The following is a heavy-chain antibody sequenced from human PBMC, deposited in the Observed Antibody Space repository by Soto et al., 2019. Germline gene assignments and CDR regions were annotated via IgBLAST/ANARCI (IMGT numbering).Heavy chain of an antibody. V-gene: IGHV1-24*01. CDR2: FDPEDGET. CDR3: ATDGSGSYSKTYYYYYYGMDV. CDR1: GYTLTELS. Sequence: ASVKVSCKVSGYTLTELSMHWVRQAPGKGLEWMGGFDPEDGETIYAQKFQGRVTMTEDTSTDTAYMELSSLRSEDTAVYYCATDGSGSYSKTYYYYYYGMDVWG. J-gene: IGHJ6*02. D-gene: IGHD3-10*01.